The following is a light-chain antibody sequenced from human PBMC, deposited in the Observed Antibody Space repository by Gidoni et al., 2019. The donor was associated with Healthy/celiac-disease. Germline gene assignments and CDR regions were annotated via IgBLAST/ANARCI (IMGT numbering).Light chain of an antibody. J-gene: IGKJ4*01. CDR2: GAS. Sequence: EIVMTQSPATLSVSPGERATLSCRASQSVSSNLAWYQQKPGQAPRLLIYGASTRATGIPARFSGSGSGTEFTLTISSLQSEDFPVYYCQQYNNWPPLTFXGXTKVEIK. V-gene: IGKV3-15*01. CDR3: QQYNNWPPLT. CDR1: QSVSSN.